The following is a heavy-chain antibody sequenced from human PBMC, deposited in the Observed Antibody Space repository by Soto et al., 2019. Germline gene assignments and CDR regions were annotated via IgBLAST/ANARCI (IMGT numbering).Heavy chain of an antibody. V-gene: IGHV1-3*01. Sequence: ASVKVSCKASGYTFTSYAMHWVRQAPGQRLEWMGWINAGNGNTKYSQKFQGRVTITRDTSASTAYMELSSLRSEDTAVYYCARDKAACSGGSCYRPFDYWGQGTLVTVSS. J-gene: IGHJ4*02. CDR2: INAGNGNT. CDR1: GYTFTSYA. D-gene: IGHD2-15*01. CDR3: ARDKAACSGGSCYRPFDY.